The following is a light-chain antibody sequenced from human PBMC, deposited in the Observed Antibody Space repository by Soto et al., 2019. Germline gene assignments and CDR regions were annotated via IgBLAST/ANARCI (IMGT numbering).Light chain of an antibody. CDR1: QSINTW. Sequence: DIQMTQSPSTVSASVGDRITITCRASQSINTWLAWYRQRPGEAPQLLIYDASTLAMGVPSRFGGSGSGTDFTLSISRLQPDDFATFYCQQYQTYSRTFGRGTKVEVK. CDR2: DAS. CDR3: QQYQTYSRT. V-gene: IGKV1-5*01. J-gene: IGKJ1*01.